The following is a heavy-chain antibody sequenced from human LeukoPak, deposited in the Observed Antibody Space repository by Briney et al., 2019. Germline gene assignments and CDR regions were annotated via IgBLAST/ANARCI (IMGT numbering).Heavy chain of an antibody. Sequence: SETLSLTCTVSGGSISSYYWSWIRQPPGKGLEWIGYIYYSGSTNYNPSLKGRVTISVDTSKNQFSLKLSSVTAADTAVYYCARENSSSSLDYWGQGTLVTVSS. V-gene: IGHV4-59*01. CDR1: GGSISSYY. J-gene: IGHJ4*02. CDR2: IYYSGST. D-gene: IGHD6-6*01. CDR3: ARENSSSSLDY.